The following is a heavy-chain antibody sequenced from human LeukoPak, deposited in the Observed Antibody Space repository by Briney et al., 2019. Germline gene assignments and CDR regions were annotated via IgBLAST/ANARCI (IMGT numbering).Heavy chain of an antibody. J-gene: IGHJ4*02. CDR2: IAYDGSHH. CDR1: GFTFSAYA. CDR3: AREEMYSSGWQTFDY. D-gene: IGHD6-19*01. Sequence: GGSLRLSCTASGFTFSAYAMHWVRQAPGKGLEWMGLIAYDGSHHYYADSVKGRVTISRDNSKKSMFLQMDSLRAEDTAVYYCAREEMYSSGWQTFDYWGQGTLVTASS. V-gene: IGHV3-30*04.